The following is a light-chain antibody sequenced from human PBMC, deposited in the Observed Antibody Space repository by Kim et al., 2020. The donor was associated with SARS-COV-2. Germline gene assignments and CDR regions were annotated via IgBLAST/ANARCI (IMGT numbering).Light chain of an antibody. CDR1: QSVSSSS. CDR3: QQYDNSPQT. V-gene: IGKV3-20*01. Sequence: FPGETATLSCRASQSVSSSSLTWYQQKPGQAPRLLIHGASSRATGIPDRFSGSGSGTDFTLTISRLEPEDFAVYYCQQYDNSPQTFGQGTKVDIK. J-gene: IGKJ1*01. CDR2: GAS.